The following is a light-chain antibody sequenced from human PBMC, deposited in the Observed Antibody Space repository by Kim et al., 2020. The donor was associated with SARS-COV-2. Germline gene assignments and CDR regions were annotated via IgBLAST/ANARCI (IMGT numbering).Light chain of an antibody. Sequence: GQKVTISCSGRSSNHVQNYVSWYQQFPGTAPKLLIYDNNKRHSGIPDRFSGSKSGTSATLGITGLQTGDEADYYCGTWDSSLNGLVFGGGTQLTVL. V-gene: IGLV1-51*01. J-gene: IGLJ2*01. CDR2: DNN. CDR3: GTWDSSLNGLV. CDR1: SSNHVQNY.